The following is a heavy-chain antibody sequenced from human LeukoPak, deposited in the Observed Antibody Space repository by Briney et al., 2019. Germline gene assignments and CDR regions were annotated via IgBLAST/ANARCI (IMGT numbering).Heavy chain of an antibody. J-gene: IGHJ4*02. V-gene: IGHV3-23*01. Sequence: GGSLRLSCAASGFTLTTYAMTWVRQAPGKGLEWVSGITASGPTTYYADSVKGRFTFSRDNSKNTLYLQMNSLRAEDTAVYYCAREQWELPRGTYYFDYWGQGTLVSVSS. CDR3: AREQWELPRGTYYFDY. CDR1: GFTLTTYA. CDR2: ITASGPTT. D-gene: IGHD1-26*01.